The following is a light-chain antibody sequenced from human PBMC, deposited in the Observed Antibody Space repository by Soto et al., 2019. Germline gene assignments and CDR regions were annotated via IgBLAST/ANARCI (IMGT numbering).Light chain of an antibody. Sequence: EILLTQSPGTLSLYPGEKATLSCRASQTITGNNLGWYQQRPGQGPRLLIYDASRRATGIPDRFSGSGSGTDFTLTISRLEPEDFAVYFCQQYGASPITFGQGTRLEIK. V-gene: IGKV3-20*01. CDR3: QQYGASPIT. J-gene: IGKJ5*01. CDR2: DAS. CDR1: QTITGNN.